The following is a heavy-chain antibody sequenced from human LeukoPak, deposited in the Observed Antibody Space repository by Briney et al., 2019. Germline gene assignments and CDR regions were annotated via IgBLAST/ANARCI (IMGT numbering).Heavy chain of an antibody. D-gene: IGHD2-15*01. CDR2: INSDGSST. CDR3: ARDDIAGASTSVYYYCMDV. V-gene: IGHV3-74*01. CDR1: GFTFSSYW. J-gene: IGHJ6*02. Sequence: GGSLRLSCAASGFTFSSYWMHWVRQAPGKGLVWVSRINSDGSSTNYADSVKGRFTISRHNSKNTLYLQMNSLKVENTAVYYGARDDIAGASTSVYYYCMDVWGQGTTVTVSS.